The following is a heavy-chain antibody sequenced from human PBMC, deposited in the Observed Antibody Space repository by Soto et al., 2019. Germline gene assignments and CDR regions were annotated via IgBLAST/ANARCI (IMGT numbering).Heavy chain of an antibody. J-gene: IGHJ4*02. CDR3: ASPGRRAVSGYEY. CDR1: GYTFTHFY. Sequence: ASVKVSCKASGYTFTHFYIHWVRRAPGHGLEWMGLINPKTGDTHYAQKFRDRVNMTRDTSTDTVNMNLSSLRSDDTAVYYCASPGRRAVSGYEYWGQGTVVTVSS. CDR2: INPKTGDT. D-gene: IGHD6-19*01. V-gene: IGHV1-2*02.